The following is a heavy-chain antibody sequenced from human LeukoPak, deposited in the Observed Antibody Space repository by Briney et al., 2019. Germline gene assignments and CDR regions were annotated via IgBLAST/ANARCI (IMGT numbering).Heavy chain of an antibody. CDR2: IYYNGGT. CDR1: GGSISSYY. CDR3: ARGGSSTWYARWFDP. J-gene: IGHJ5*02. V-gene: IGHV4-59*01. Sequence: SETLSLTCTVSGGSISSYYWSWIRQPPGKGLEWIGYIYYNGGTNYNPSLKSRVTISVDTSKNQFSLKLSSVTAADTAVYYCARGGSSTWYARWFDPWGQGTLVTVSS. D-gene: IGHD6-13*01.